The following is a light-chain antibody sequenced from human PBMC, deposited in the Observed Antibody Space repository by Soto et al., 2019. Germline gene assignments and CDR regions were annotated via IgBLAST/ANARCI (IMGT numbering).Light chain of an antibody. V-gene: IGLV2-23*02. CDR1: SSDVGSYDL. J-gene: IGLJ1*01. CDR3: CSYAGSSTYV. Sequence: QSALTQPASVSGSPGQSITISCSGTSSDVGSYDLVSWYQQHPGKAPKLIIHEVTKRSSGLSNRFSGSKSGNTASLTISGLQAEDEADYYCCSYAGSSTYVFGTGTQLTVL. CDR2: EVT.